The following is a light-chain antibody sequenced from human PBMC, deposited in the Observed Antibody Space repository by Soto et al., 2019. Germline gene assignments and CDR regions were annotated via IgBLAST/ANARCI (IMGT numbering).Light chain of an antibody. V-gene: IGLV2-11*01. Sequence: QSALAQPRSVSASPGQSVTISCTGTSSDVGRYDYVSWYQQHPGKAPKLIVYDVTERPSGVPDRFSGSKSGNTASLTISGLQAEDEADYSCAAWDDNLPGYVFGTGTKVTVL. J-gene: IGLJ1*01. CDR1: SSDVGRYDY. CDR2: DVT. CDR3: AAWDDNLPGYV.